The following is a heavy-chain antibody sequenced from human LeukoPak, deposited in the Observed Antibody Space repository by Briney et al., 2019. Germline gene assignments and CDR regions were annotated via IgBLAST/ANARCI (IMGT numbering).Heavy chain of an antibody. D-gene: IGHD6-13*01. CDR3: ARHVGTSSSWYPSAVDY. J-gene: IGHJ4*02. CDR2: IYYSGST. Sequence: SETLSLTCTVSGGSISSSSYYWGWIRQPPGKGLEWIGSIYYSGSTYYNPSLKSRVTISVDTSKNQFSLKLSSVTAADTAVYYCARHVGTSSSWYPSAVDYWGQGTLVTVSS. CDR1: GGSISSSSYY. V-gene: IGHV4-39*01.